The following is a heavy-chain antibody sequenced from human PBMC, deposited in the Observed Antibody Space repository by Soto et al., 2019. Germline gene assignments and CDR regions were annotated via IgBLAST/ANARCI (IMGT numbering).Heavy chain of an antibody. J-gene: IGHJ4*02. V-gene: IGHV3-30-3*01. D-gene: IGHD1-1*01. CDR1: GFTFSNYA. CDR2: MLYDGSKK. CDR3: VREGEVGTTAGFDY. Sequence: QVQLVESGGGVVQPGRSLRLSCAASGFTFSNYAMHWVRQAPGKGLEWVAVMLYDGSKKSYADSVKGRFTISRDNSNNTLYLQMNSLRAEDRAVYYCVREGEVGTTAGFDYWGQGTLVTVSS.